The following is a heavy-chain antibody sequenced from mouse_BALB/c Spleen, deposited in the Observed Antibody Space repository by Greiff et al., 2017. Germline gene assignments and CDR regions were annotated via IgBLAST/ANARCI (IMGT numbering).Heavy chain of an antibody. D-gene: IGHD2-1*01. CDR2: ISSGGSYT. V-gene: IGHV5-6*01. CDR3: ARDGNLRDFDY. Sequence: EVQRVESGGDLVKPGGSLKLSCAASGFTFSSYGMSWVRQTPDKRLEWVATISSGGSYTYYPDSVKGRFTISRDNAKNTLYLQMSSLKSEDTAMYYCARDGNLRDFDYWGQGTTLTVSS. J-gene: IGHJ2*01. CDR1: GFTFSSYG.